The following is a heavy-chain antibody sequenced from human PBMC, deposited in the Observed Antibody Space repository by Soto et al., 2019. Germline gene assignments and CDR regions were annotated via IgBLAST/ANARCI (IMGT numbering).Heavy chain of an antibody. CDR2: IYYSGST. CDR3: ARVRPRGIAARPPQNNWFDP. V-gene: IGHV4-31*03. D-gene: IGHD6-6*01. Sequence: SETLSLTCTVSGGSISSGGYYWSWIRQHPGKGLEWIGYIYYSGSTYYNPSLKSRVTISVDTSKNQFSLKLSSVTAADTAVYYCARVRPRGIAARPPQNNWFDPWGQGTLVTVSS. CDR1: GGSISSGGYY. J-gene: IGHJ5*02.